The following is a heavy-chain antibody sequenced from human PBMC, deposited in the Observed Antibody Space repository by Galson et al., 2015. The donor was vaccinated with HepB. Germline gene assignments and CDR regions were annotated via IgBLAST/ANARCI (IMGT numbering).Heavy chain of an antibody. D-gene: IGHD6-13*01. Sequence: SLRLSCAASGFTFSSYAMHWVRQAPGKGLEYVSAISSSGINTYYADSVKGRFTISRDNSKNTLYLQMSSLSAEDTALYYCVKVVDSWYCYYFDYWGQGTLVTVSA. V-gene: IGHV3-64D*06. CDR3: VKVVDSWYCYYFDY. CDR2: ISSSGINT. CDR1: GFTFSSYA. J-gene: IGHJ4*02.